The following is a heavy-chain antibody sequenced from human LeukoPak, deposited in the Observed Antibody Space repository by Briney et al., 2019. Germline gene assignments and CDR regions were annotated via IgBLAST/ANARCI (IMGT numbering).Heavy chain of an antibody. V-gene: IGHV1-8*01. D-gene: IGHD3-9*01. Sequence: ASVKVSCKASGYTFTSYDVNWVRQATGQGLEWMGWMNPNSGNTGYAQKFQGRVTMTRNTSISTAYMELSSLRSEDTAVYYCARGRRLTGYYDLDYWGQGTLVTVSS. CDR3: ARGRRLTGYYDLDY. J-gene: IGHJ4*02. CDR1: GYTFTSYD. CDR2: MNPNSGNT.